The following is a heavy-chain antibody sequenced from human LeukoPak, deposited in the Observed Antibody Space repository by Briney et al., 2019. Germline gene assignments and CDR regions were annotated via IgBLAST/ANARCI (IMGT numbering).Heavy chain of an antibody. J-gene: IGHJ3*02. D-gene: IGHD2-2*01. CDR2: INHSGST. CDR1: GGSISSYY. CDR3: ARGAGYCSSTSCYPNKSRAFDI. Sequence: PSETLSLTCTVSGGSISSYYWSWIRQPPGKGLEWIGEINHSGSTNYNPSLKSRVTISVDTSKDQFSLKLSSVTAADTAVYYCARGAGYCSSTSCYPNKSRAFDIWGQGTMVTVSS. V-gene: IGHV4-34*01.